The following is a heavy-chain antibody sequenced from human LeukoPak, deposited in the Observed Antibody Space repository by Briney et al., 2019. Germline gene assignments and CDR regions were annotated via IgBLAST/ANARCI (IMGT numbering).Heavy chain of an antibody. CDR3: TRVTGTTVFDY. D-gene: IGHD1-7*01. CDR2: FSWNSYNI. Sequence: PGGSLRLSCAASGFTFDDYTIHSVRQAPGKGLEWVSSFSWNSYNISYAESVRGRFTIARDNAKSSLYLQMNSLRAEDTAFYYCTRVTGTTVFDYWGQGTLVTVSS. J-gene: IGHJ4*01. CDR1: GFTFDDYT. V-gene: IGHV3-9*01.